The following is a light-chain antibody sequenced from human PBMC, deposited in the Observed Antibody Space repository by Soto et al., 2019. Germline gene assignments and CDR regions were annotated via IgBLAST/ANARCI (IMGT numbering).Light chain of an antibody. CDR1: SSDVGGYNY. J-gene: IGLJ1*01. V-gene: IGLV2-14*01. CDR3: SSYTSSSTRV. CDR2: DVS. Sequence: QSALTQPASVSGSPGQSITISCTGTSSDVGGYNYVSWYQQHPGKAPKLMIFDVSDRPSGVSNRFSGSKSGNTASLTISELQPEDEADYYCSSYTSSSTRVFGTGTKLTVL.